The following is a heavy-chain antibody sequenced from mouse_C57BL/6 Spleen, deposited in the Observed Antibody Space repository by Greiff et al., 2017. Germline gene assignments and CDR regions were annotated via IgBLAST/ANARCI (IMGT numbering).Heavy chain of an antibody. D-gene: IGHD2-5*01. V-gene: IGHV1-82*01. CDR3: ARDNYSNYWYFDV. Sequence: QVQLQQSGPELVKPGASVKISCKASGYAFSSSWMNWVKQRPGEGLEWIGRIYPGDGDTNYNGKFKGKATLTADKSSSTAYMQLSSLTSEDSAVYCCARDNYSNYWYFDVWGTGTTVTVSS. CDR2: IYPGDGDT. J-gene: IGHJ1*03. CDR1: GYAFSSSW.